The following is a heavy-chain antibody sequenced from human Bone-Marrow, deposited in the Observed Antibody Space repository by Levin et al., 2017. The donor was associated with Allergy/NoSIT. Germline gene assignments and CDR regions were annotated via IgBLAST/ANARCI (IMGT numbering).Heavy chain of an antibody. Sequence: PSETLSLTCAVYGGSFSGYYWSWIRQPPGKGLEWIGEINHSGSTNYNPSLKSRVTISVDTSKNQFSLKLSSVTAADTAVYYCAREAGGSSSWYWNWGQGTLVTVSS. V-gene: IGHV4-34*01. CDR3: AREAGGSSSWYWN. CDR1: GGSFSGYY. J-gene: IGHJ4*02. CDR2: INHSGST. D-gene: IGHD6-13*01.